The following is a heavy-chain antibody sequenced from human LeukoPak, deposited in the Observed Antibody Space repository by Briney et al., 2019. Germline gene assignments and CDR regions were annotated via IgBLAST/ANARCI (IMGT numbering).Heavy chain of an antibody. Sequence: GASVKVSCKVSGYTLTELSMHWVRQAPGKGLEWMGGFDPEDGETIYAQKFQGRVTMTEDTSTDTAYMELSSLRSEDTAVYYCATTPYTIFGVVYYYWGQGTLVTVSS. V-gene: IGHV1-24*01. D-gene: IGHD3-3*01. CDR2: FDPEDGET. CDR3: ATTPYTIFGVVYYY. CDR1: GYTLTELS. J-gene: IGHJ4*02.